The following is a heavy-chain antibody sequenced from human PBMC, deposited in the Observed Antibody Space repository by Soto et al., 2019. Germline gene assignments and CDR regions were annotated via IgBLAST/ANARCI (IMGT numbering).Heavy chain of an antibody. CDR1: GFTFSSYA. Sequence: GGSLRLSCAASGFTFSSYAMSWVRQAPGKGLEWVSAISGSGGSTYYADSVKGRFTISRDNSKNTLYLQMNSLRAEDTAVYYCASSLTEGYCTNGVCYTGVFYYYGMDVWGQGTTVTVSS. V-gene: IGHV3-23*01. CDR3: ASSLTEGYCTNGVCYTGVFYYYGMDV. CDR2: ISGSGGST. D-gene: IGHD2-8*01. J-gene: IGHJ6*02.